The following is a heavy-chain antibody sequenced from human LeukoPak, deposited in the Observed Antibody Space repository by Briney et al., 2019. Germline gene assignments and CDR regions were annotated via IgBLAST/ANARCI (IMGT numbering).Heavy chain of an antibody. D-gene: IGHD5-18*01. CDR1: GGSFSGYY. J-gene: IGHJ6*03. CDR3: ARVRHSYGTNVPHLSLYYYYYYMDV. Sequence: SETLSLTCAVYGGSFSGYYWSWIRQPPGKGLEWIGEINHSGSTNYNPSLKSRVTISVDTSKNQFSLKLSSVTAADTAVYYCARVRHSYGTNVPHLSLYYYYYYMDVWGKGTTVTVSS. CDR2: INHSGST. V-gene: IGHV4-34*01.